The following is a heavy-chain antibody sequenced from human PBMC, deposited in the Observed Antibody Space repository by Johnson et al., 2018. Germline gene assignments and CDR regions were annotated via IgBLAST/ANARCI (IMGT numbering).Heavy chain of an antibody. CDR3: ARERHVPVAGARNYPYMDV. V-gene: IGHV3-7*01. CDR2: INADGREC. Sequence: VQLVQSGGGLVQPGGSLRLSCEASAFAFSSFWLSWVRQAPGKGLEWVANINADGRECDYVDSVKGRITISRYNSKNSLYLQRNTLRAEDTAVYYCARERHVPVAGARNYPYMDVWGKGTTVTVSS. CDR1: AFAFSSFW. J-gene: IGHJ6*03. D-gene: IGHD6-19*01.